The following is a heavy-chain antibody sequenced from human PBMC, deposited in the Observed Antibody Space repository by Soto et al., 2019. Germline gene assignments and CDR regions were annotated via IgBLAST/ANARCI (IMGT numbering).Heavy chain of an antibody. J-gene: IGHJ5*02. CDR3: ARERGFRYCSGGRCYFNWFDP. CDR1: GVSISSSSYY. D-gene: IGHD2-15*01. Sequence: ETLSLTCPVSGVSISSSSYYWGWIRQPPGKGLEWIGSIYYSGSTYYNPSLKSRVTISVDTSKNQFSLKLSSVTAADTAVYYCARERGFRYCSGGRCYFNWFDPWGQ. V-gene: IGHV4-39*02. CDR2: IYYSGST.